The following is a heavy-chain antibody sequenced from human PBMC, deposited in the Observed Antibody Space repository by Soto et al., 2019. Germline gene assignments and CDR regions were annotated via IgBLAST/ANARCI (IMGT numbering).Heavy chain of an antibody. CDR3: ATRASAGDYYFAY. J-gene: IGHJ4*02. CDR1: EFTFSNYA. Sequence: EVQLLESGGGLVQPGGSLRLSCAASEFTFSNYAMNWVSQAPGKGLEYISAISGSGGTTYYEDSVRGRFTISRDDSKNTLYLQMNSLRADDTAVYYCATRASAGDYYFAYWGQGTLVTVSS. CDR2: ISGSGGTT. D-gene: IGHD6-13*01. V-gene: IGHV3-23*01.